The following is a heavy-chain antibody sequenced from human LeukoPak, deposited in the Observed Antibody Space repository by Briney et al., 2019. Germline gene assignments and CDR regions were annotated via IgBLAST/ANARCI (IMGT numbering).Heavy chain of an antibody. J-gene: IGHJ4*02. V-gene: IGHV5-51*01. CDR2: IDPDDSET. Sequence: GESLKISCRASGYTFSNSWIGWVRQMPGKGLEWMGIIDPDDSETSYSPSFQGQVTITADKSINTAYLQWNRLQASDTAIYYCARHRQRYTTHDSGYFLDSWGQGTLVTVSS. D-gene: IGHD3-16*02. CDR1: GYTFSNSW. CDR3: ARHRQRYTTHDSGYFLDS.